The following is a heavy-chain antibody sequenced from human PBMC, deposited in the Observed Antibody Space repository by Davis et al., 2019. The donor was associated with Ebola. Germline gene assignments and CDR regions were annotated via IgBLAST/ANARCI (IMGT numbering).Heavy chain of an antibody. D-gene: IGHD6-19*01. Sequence: PSETLSLTCTVSGGSISSGGYYWSWIRQHPGKGLEWIGYIYYSGSTYYNPSLKSRVTISVDTSKNQFSLKLSSVTAADTAVYYCARVEGGIAVAGTPNHFDYWGQGTLVTVSS. J-gene: IGHJ4*02. CDR1: GGSISSGGYY. CDR2: IYYSGST. CDR3: ARVEGGIAVAGTPNHFDY. V-gene: IGHV4-31*03.